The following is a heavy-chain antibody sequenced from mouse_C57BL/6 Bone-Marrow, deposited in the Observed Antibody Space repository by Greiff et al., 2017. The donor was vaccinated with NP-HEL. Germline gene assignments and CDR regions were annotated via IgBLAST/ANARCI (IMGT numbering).Heavy chain of an antibody. CDR3: ARMGLRLLYFDY. V-gene: IGHV1-81*01. D-gene: IGHD3-2*02. CDR1: GYTFTSYG. Sequence: VQLQQSGAELARPGASVKLSCKASGYTFTSYGISWVKQRTGQGLEWIGEIYPRSGNTYYNEKFKGKATLTADKSSSTAYMELRSLTSEDSAVYFCARMGLRLLYFDYWGQGTTRTVSS. CDR2: IYPRSGNT. J-gene: IGHJ2*01.